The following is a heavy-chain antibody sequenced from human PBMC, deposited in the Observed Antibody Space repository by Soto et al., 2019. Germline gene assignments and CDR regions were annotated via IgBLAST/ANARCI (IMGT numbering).Heavy chain of an antibody. CDR3: ARRWGDYFDY. CDR2: IYHSGST. Sequence: PSETLSLTYAVSGGSISSGGYSWSWFRQPPGKGLEWIGYIYHSGSTYYNPSLKSRVTISVDTSKNQFSLILNSVTAADTAVYYCARRWGDYFDYWGQGTLVTVSS. D-gene: IGHD3-16*01. J-gene: IGHJ4*02. CDR1: GGSISSGGYS. V-gene: IGHV4-30-2*05.